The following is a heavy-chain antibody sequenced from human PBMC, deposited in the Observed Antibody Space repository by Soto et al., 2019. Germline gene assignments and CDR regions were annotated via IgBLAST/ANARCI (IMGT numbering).Heavy chain of an antibody. Sequence: SVKVSCTASGGTFSSYAISWVRQAPGQGLEWMGGIIPIFGTANYAQKFQGRVTVTADESTSTAYMELSSLRSEDTAVYYCARGECHSSSCNPFDYWGQGTLVTVSS. D-gene: IGHD6-13*01. CDR2: IIPIFGTA. CDR1: GGTFSSYA. J-gene: IGHJ4*02. CDR3: ARGECHSSSCNPFDY. V-gene: IGHV1-69*13.